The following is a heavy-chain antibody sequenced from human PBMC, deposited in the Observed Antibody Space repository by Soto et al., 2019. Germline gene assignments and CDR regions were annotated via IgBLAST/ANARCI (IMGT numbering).Heavy chain of an antibody. CDR2: MNTNSGNT. D-gene: IGHD6-13*01. J-gene: IGHJ4*02. CDR3: AREHSSSWRFDY. Sequence: QVQLVQSGAEVKNPGASVKVSCKASGYTFTSYDINWVRQATGQGLEWMGWMNTNSGNTGYAQKFQGRVTMTRNTSISTAYMELSSLRSEDTAVYFCAREHSSSWRFDYWGQGTLVTVSS. CDR1: GYTFTSYD. V-gene: IGHV1-8*01.